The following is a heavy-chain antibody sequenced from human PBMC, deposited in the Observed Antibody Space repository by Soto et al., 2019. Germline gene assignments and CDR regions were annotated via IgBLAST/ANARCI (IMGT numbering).Heavy chain of an antibody. D-gene: IGHD4-4*01. V-gene: IGHV2-26*01. CDR3: ARIPLTVTSYYYYYMDV. Sequence: QVTLKESGPVLVKPTETLTLTCTVSGFSLSNARIGVSWIRQPPGKALEWLAHIFSNDEKSYSTSLKSRLTISKDTSKSQVVLTMTNMDPVDTATYYCARIPLTVTSYYYYYMDVWGKGTTVTVSS. CDR1: GFSLSNARIG. CDR2: IFSNDEK. J-gene: IGHJ6*03.